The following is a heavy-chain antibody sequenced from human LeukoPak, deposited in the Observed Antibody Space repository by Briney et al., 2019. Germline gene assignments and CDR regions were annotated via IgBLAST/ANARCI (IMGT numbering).Heavy chain of an antibody. CDR1: GFTFSSYA. J-gene: IGHJ4*02. V-gene: IGHV3-74*01. D-gene: IGHD6-13*01. CDR3: AKTKHQRFLYSSTRRELDY. CDR2: IHSDGTRT. Sequence: GGSLRLSCAASGFTFSSYAMSWVRQAPGKGLVWASRIHSDGTRTNYADSVKGRFTISRDNVKNTLYLQMNSLRAEDTAVYYCAKTKHQRFLYSSTRRELDYWGQGTLVTVSS.